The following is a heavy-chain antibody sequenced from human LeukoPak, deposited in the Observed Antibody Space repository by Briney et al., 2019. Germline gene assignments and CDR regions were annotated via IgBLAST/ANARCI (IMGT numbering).Heavy chain of an antibody. CDR2: IYWADDK. Sequence: ESGPTLVKPTQTLTLTCTFSGFSLSTSGVGVGWIRQPPGKALEWLALIYWADDKRYSPSLKSRLTITKDTSKNQVVLTMTNMDPVDTATYYCAHTSYYYDSSGYYSKAFDIWGQGTMVTVSS. CDR1: GFSLSTSGVG. J-gene: IGHJ3*02. V-gene: IGHV2-5*02. D-gene: IGHD3-22*01. CDR3: AHTSYYYDSSGYYSKAFDI.